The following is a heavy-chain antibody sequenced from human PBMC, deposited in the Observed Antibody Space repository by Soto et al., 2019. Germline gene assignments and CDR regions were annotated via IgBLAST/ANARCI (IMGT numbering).Heavy chain of an antibody. V-gene: IGHV4-59*01. D-gene: IGHD6-19*01. CDR1: GGSISSYY. Sequence: SETLSLTCTVSGGSISSYYWSWIRQPPGKGLEWIGYIYYSGSTNYNPSPKSRVTISVDTSKNQFSLKMSSVTAADTAVYYCAIDKWIAVAGLNYYYYGMYVWGQGTTVTVSS. CDR3: AIDKWIAVAGLNYYYYGMYV. CDR2: IYYSGST. J-gene: IGHJ6*02.